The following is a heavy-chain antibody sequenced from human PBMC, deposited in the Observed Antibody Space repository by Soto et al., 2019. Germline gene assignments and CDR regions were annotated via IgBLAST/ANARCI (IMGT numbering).Heavy chain of an antibody. CDR2: ISTDSGNT. Sequence: RASVKVSCKASGYTFTSYGVSWVRQAPGQGLEWMGCISTDSGNTNYAQKLQGRVTMTTDTSTSTAYMELRSLRSDDTAMYYCARFPDGVLTGTAYYFDYWGQGTLVTVSS. CDR1: GYTFTSYG. J-gene: IGHJ4*02. CDR3: ARFPDGVLTGTAYYFDY. V-gene: IGHV1-18*01. D-gene: IGHD3-9*01.